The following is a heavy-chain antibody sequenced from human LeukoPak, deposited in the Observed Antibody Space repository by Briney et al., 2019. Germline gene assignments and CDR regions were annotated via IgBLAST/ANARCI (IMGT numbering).Heavy chain of an antibody. CDR2: INHSGST. CDR1: GGSFSGYY. D-gene: IGHD6-13*01. CDR3: ARVFSWPNWFDP. J-gene: IGHJ5*02. V-gene: IGHV4-34*01. Sequence: SETLSLTCAVYGGSFSGYYWSWIRQPPGKGLEWTGEINHSGSTNYNPSLKSRVTISVDTSKNQFSLKLSSVTAADTAVYYCARVFSWPNWFDPWGQGTLVTVSS.